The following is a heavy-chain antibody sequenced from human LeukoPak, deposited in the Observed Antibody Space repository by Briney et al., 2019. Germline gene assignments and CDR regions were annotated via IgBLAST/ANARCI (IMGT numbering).Heavy chain of an antibody. V-gene: IGHV3-23*01. CDR3: AKPNTWVTTQN. J-gene: IGHJ4*02. CDR1: GFTFSSYA. D-gene: IGHD4-11*01. CDR2: ISGSGGST. Sequence: GRSLRLSCAASGFTFSSYAMSWVRQAPGKGLEWVSAISGSGGSTYYADSVKGRFTISRDNSKNTLYLQMNSLRAEDTAVYYCAKPNTWVTTQNWGQGTLVTVSS.